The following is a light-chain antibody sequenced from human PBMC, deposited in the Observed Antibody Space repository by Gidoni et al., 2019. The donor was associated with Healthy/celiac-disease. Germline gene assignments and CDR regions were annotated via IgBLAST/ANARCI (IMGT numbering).Light chain of an antibody. CDR1: QSLLHSNGYNY. CDR3: MQALQTPRLT. V-gene: IGKV2-28*01. J-gene: IGKJ4*01. Sequence: DIVMTQSPLSLPVTPGEPASISCRSSQSLLHSNGYNYLDWYLQKPGQSPQLLIYLGSNRASGVPDRCRGSGSGTDFTLKISRVEAEDVGVYYCMQALQTPRLTFGGGTKVEIK. CDR2: LGS.